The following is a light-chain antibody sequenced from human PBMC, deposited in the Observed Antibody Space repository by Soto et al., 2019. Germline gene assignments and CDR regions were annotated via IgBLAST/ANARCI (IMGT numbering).Light chain of an antibody. Sequence: EIQITQSPSTLSASAGDRASISCRASQTVSNSFAWYQQKPGQAPKLLIYNASSLATGIPSRFSGSGSGAEFTLIIRSLQPEDFAAYYCQQYSNYWTFGGGTKVDIK. CDR3: QQYSNYWT. V-gene: IGKV1-5*01. CDR2: NAS. CDR1: QTVSNS. J-gene: IGKJ4*01.